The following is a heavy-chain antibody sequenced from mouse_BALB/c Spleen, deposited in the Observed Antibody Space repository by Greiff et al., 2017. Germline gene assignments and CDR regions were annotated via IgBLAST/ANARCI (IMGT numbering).Heavy chain of an antibody. CDR1: EYEFPSHD. V-gene: IGHV5-2*01. D-gene: IGHD2-3*01. CDR3: ARGGLLSAMDY. CDR2: INSGGGST. J-gene: IGHJ4*01. Sequence: EVNLVESGGGLVQPGESLKLSCESNEYEFPSHDMSWVRQTPEKRLELVAAINSGGGSTYYPDTMERRVIISSANSKTTLYLQMSSLRSEDTALDYCARGGLLSAMDYWGQGTSVTVSS.